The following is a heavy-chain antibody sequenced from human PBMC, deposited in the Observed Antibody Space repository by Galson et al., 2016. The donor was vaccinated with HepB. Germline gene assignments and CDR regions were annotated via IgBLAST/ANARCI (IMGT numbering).Heavy chain of an antibody. CDR1: GFTFSSYS. CDR2: ISSSSSYI. CDR3: ARTYYDYVWGSYRQVFDAFDI. D-gene: IGHD3-16*02. Sequence: SLRLSCAASGFTFSSYSMNWVRQAPGKGLEWVSSISSSSSYIYYADSVKGRFTISRDNAKNSLYLQMNSLRAEDTAVYYCARTYYDYVWGSYRQVFDAFDIWGQGNPGHRLL. V-gene: IGHV3-21*01. J-gene: IGHJ3*02.